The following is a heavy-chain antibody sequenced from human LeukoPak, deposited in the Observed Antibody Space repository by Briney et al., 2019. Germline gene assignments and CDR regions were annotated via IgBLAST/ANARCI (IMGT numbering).Heavy chain of an antibody. D-gene: IGHD6-13*01. J-gene: IGHJ4*02. V-gene: IGHV4-34*01. Sequence: SETLSLTCAVYGGSFSGYYWSWIPQPPGKGLEWIGEINHSGSTNYNPSLKSRVTISVDTSKNQFSLKLSSVTAADTAVYYCASRGSYSSSWGHFDYWGQGTLVTVSS. CDR3: ASRGSYSSSWGHFDY. CDR1: GGSFSGYY. CDR2: INHSGST.